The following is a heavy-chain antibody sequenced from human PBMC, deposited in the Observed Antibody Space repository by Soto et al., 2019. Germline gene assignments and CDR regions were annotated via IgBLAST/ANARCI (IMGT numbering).Heavy chain of an antibody. V-gene: IGHV4-30-4*01. CDR1: GGSISSGDYY. CDR2: IYYSGST. CDR3: ARSRPYYDLGYFDC. Sequence: SETLSLTCTVSGGSISSGDYYWSWIRQPPGRGLEWIGYIYYSGSTYYNPSLKSRVTISVDTSKNQFSLKLSSVTAADTAVYYCARSRPYYDLGYFDCWGQGTLVTVSS. J-gene: IGHJ4*02. D-gene: IGHD3-22*01.